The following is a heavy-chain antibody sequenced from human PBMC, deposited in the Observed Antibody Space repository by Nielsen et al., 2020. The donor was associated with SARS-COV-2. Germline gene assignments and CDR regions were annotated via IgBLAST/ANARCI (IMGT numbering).Heavy chain of an antibody. CDR1: GGSISRYY. CDR2: IYYSGST. D-gene: IGHD2-21*02. J-gene: IGHJ5*02. Sequence: SETLSLTCTVSGGSISRYYWSWIRQPPGKGLEWIGYIYYSGSTNYNPSLKSRVTISVDTSKNQFSLKLSSVTAADTAVYYCARDECGGDCYSNWFDPWGQGTLVTVSS. CDR3: ARDECGGDCYSNWFDP. V-gene: IGHV4-59*01.